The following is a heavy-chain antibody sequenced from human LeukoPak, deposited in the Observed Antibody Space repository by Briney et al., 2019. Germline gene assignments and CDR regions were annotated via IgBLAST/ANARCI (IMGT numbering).Heavy chain of an antibody. CDR1: GSTFSSYA. CDR2: ISGSGYIT. J-gene: IGHJ6*02. Sequence: GGSLRLSCAAPGSTFSSYAMSWVRQAPGKGLEWVSSISGSGYITYYADSVKGRFTISRDNSKNTLYLQINSLRAEDTAVYYCAIPPHNWNYESYFYYGMDVWGQGTTVTVSS. D-gene: IGHD1-7*01. CDR3: AIPPHNWNYESYFYYGMDV. V-gene: IGHV3-23*01.